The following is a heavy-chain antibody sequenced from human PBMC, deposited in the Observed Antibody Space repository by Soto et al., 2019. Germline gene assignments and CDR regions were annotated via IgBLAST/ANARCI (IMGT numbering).Heavy chain of an antibody. CDR1: GGTFSSCA. CDR3: ARKTHLKGECPYYGMDV. D-gene: IGHD3-10*01. V-gene: IGHV1-69*01. CDR2: IIPIFGTA. J-gene: IGHJ6*02. Sequence: QVQLVQSGAEVKKPGSSVKVSCKASGGTFSSCAISWVRQAPGQGLEWMGGIIPIFGTANYAQKFQGRVTITADESTSTAYMELSSLRSEDTAVYYCARKTHLKGECPYYGMDVWGQGTTVTVSS.